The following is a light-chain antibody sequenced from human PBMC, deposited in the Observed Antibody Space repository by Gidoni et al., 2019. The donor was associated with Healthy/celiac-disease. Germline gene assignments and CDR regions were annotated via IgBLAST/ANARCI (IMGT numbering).Light chain of an antibody. CDR2: KAS. CDR1: QSISSW. CDR3: QQYNSYSLT. V-gene: IGKV1-5*03. J-gene: IGKJ4*01. Sequence: DIQMTQSPSTLSASVGDRVTITCRASQSISSWLAWYQQKPGKAPKLLIYKASSLESGVPSRFSGSGSGTEFTLTISSLQPDDFATYYCQQYNSYSLTFGGXTKLEIK.